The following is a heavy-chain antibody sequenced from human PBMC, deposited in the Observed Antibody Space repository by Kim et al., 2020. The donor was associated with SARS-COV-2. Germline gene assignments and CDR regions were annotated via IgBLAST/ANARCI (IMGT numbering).Heavy chain of an antibody. CDR1: GFTFSSYA. J-gene: IGHJ4*02. CDR3: ARDEDAAAGPPSDY. CDR2: ISYDGSNK. Sequence: GGSLRLSCAASGFTFSSYAMHWVRQAPGKGLEWVAVISYDGSNKYYADSVKGRFTISRDNSKNTLYLQMNSLRAEDTAVYYCARDEDAAAGPPSDYWGQGTLVTVSS. V-gene: IGHV3-30*04. D-gene: IGHD6-13*01.